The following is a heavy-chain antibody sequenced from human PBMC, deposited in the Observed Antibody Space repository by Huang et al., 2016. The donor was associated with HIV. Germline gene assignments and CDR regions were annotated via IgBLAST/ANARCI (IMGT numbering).Heavy chain of an antibody. V-gene: IGHV1-69*01. CDR3: ARDRKYDNAWYWFDP. CDR1: VGTFSSYP. CDR2: IIPIVVTP. D-gene: IGHD1-1*01. Sequence: QVQLVQSGAEVKKPGSSVRVFCESSVGTFSSYPINWGRQAPGQGLEWKGEIIPIVVTPNYAQKFQGRVTITADESTSTAYMELSSLRSDDTAVYYCARDRKYDNAWYWFDPWGQGTLVTVSS. J-gene: IGHJ5*02.